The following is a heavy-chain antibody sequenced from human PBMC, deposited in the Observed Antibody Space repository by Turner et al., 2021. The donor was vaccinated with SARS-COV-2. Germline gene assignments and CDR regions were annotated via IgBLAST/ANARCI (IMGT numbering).Heavy chain of an antibody. CDR1: GFIVSRNY. CDR3: ARDLVAYGMDV. D-gene: IGHD2-15*01. J-gene: IGHJ6*02. Sequence: EVQLVDSGGGLFQPGGSLLLSCAASGFIVSRNYMSWVRQAPGKGLEWVSVIYSGGSTYYADSVKGRFTISRNNSKNTLYLQMNSLRAEDTAVYYCARDLVAYGMDVWGQGTTVTVSS. CDR2: IYSGGST. V-gene: IGHV3-53*04.